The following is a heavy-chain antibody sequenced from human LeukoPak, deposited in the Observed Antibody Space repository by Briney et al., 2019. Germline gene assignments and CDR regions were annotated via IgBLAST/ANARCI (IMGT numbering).Heavy chain of an antibody. J-gene: IGHJ5*02. CDR3: ARDYCSSTSCYNGFDP. Sequence: SQTLSLTCTVSGGSISSGGYSWSWIRQHPGKGLEWIGYIYYSGSTYYNPSLKSRVTISVDTSKNQFSLKLSSVTAADTAVYYCARDYCSSTSCYNGFDPWGQGTLVTVSS. D-gene: IGHD2-2*01. CDR1: GGSISSGGYS. CDR2: IYYSGST. V-gene: IGHV4-31*03.